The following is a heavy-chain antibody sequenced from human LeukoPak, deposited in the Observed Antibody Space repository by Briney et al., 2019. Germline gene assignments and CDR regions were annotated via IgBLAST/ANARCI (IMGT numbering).Heavy chain of an antibody. J-gene: IGHJ4*02. CDR2: ISAYNGDT. V-gene: IGHV1-18*01. D-gene: IGHD7-27*01. CDR1: DYTFASYG. CDR3: ARESNWAYYFDY. Sequence: ASVKVSCKASDYTFASYGINWVRQAPGQGLEWMGWISAYNGDTNYAQKLQGRVTMTTDTSTSTAYMELRSLRSDDTAVHYCARESNWAYYFDYWGQGTLVTVSS.